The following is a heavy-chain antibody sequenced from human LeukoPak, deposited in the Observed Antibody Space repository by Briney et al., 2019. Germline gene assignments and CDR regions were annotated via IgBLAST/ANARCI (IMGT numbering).Heavy chain of an antibody. D-gene: IGHD2-15*01. CDR2: MNSNSCNT. CDR1: GYTFTSYD. V-gene: IGHV1-8*03. Sequence: GASVKVSCKASGYTFTSYDINWVRQAPGQGLEWMGWMNSNSCNTGCAQEFGGRLTITRNTSISTAYRELSSVRSEHTAVYYCARGASRSFDYWGQGTLVSVSS. J-gene: IGHJ4*02. CDR3: ARGASRSFDY.